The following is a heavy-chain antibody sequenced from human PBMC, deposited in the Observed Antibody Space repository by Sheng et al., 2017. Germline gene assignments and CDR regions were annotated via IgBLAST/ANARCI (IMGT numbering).Heavy chain of an antibody. D-gene: IGHD6-13*01. CDR1: GFTFSGYW. CDR3: ARDPGIAAAGTVGHFDL. CDR2: INEDGRDI. J-gene: IGHJ2*01. Sequence: EEQLVESGGGLVQPGGSLRLSCAASGFTFSGYWMAWVRQVPGKGLEWVANINEDGRDIYYVDSVKGRFTISRDNAKDSLYLQMNRLRAEDTGVYYCARDPGIAAAGTVGHFDLWGLAPWSLCPQ. V-gene: IGHV3-7*01.